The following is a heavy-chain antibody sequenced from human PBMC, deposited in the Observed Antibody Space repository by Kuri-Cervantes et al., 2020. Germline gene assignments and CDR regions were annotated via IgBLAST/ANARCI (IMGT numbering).Heavy chain of an antibody. CDR3: ARDRVVGGTD. J-gene: IGHJ4*02. D-gene: IGHD1-26*01. CDR1: GFTFDDYA. Sequence: LSLTCAASGFTFDDYAMHWVRQAPGKGLEWVSGISWNSGSIGYADSVKGRFTISRGNSENTLYLQMNSLRAEDTAMYYCARDRVVGGTDWGQGTLVTVSS. CDR2: ISWNSGSI. V-gene: IGHV3-9*01.